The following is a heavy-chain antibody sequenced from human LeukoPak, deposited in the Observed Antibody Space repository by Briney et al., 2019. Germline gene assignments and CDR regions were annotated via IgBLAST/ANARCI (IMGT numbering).Heavy chain of an antibody. CDR2: IYYSGST. V-gene: IGHV4-59*08. CDR1: GGSISSYY. J-gene: IGHJ4*02. D-gene: IGHD3-22*01. CDR3: ARRYSDYYDSSGYYYGGGTFDY. Sequence: SETLSLTCTVSGGSISSYYWSWIRQPPGKGLEWIGYIYYSGSTNYNPSLKSRVTISVDTSKNQFSLKMRSVTAADTAVYYCARRYSDYYDSSGYYYGGGTFDYWGQGTLVTVSS.